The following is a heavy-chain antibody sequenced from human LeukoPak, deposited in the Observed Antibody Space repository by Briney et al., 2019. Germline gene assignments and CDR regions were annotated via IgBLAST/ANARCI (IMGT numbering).Heavy chain of an antibody. CDR1: GGSISSYY. CDR3: ARTGGSFYFYYYMDV. V-gene: IGHV4-59*12. CDR2: NFHSVTT. J-gene: IGHJ6*03. Sequence: SETLSLTCTVSGGSISSYYWSWIRQPPGKGLEWIGYNFHSVTTNYNPSLKSRVTISVDTSKNQFSLKLSSVAAADTAVYYCARTGGSFYFYYYMDVWGKGTTVTVSS. D-gene: IGHD1-26*01.